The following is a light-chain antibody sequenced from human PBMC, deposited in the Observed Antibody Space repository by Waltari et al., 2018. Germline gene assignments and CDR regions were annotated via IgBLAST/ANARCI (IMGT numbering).Light chain of an antibody. Sequence: IVMTQSPATLSVSPGEGAPLSCKAIQSLSSNLAWYQQKPGQLPTLLIYGASTRATGIPARFSGSGSGTEFTLTIRSLQAEDFAVYYCQERGRTFGQGTKVEIK. J-gene: IGKJ1*01. V-gene: IGKV3-15*01. CDR3: QERGRT. CDR1: QSLSSN. CDR2: GAS.